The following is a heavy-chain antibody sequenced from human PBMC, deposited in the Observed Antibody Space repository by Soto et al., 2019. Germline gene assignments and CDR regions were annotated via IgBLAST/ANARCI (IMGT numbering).Heavy chain of an antibody. CDR3: ASQTGGRILPFDY. CDR1: AGSITSGGYS. CDR2: IYHSGST. Sequence: SETLSPTCPLAAGSITSGGYSWSWIRQPPGKGLEWIGYIYHSGSTYSNPSLKSRVTISVHRSKNQFSLKLSSVTAADTAVYYCASQTGGRILPFDYWGQGTLVTVSS. J-gene: IGHJ4*02. D-gene: IGHD2-15*01. V-gene: IGHV4-30-2*01.